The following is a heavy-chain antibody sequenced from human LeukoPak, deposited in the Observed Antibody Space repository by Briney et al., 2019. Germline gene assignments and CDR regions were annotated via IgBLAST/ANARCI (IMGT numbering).Heavy chain of an antibody. Sequence: PEESLRLSCAASGFTVSSKYMSWVRQAPGKGLEWVSVIYSGGSTYYADSVKGRFTISRDNSKNTLYLQMNSLRAEDTAVYYCARGPPYDRFDYWGQGTLVTVSS. CDR1: GFTVSSKY. V-gene: IGHV3-53*01. D-gene: IGHD3-22*01. J-gene: IGHJ4*02. CDR2: IYSGGST. CDR3: ARGPPYDRFDY.